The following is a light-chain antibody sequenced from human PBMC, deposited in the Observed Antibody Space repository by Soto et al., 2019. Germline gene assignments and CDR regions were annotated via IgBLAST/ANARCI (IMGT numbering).Light chain of an antibody. CDR1: RRISDW. CDR2: DAS. V-gene: IGKV1-5*01. J-gene: IGKJ1*01. CDR3: LQYSSHSWT. Sequence: DIHMTQSPSTLSPSVGDRVTITCRASRRISDWLAWYQQKPGKAPKLLIFDASSLKNGVPSRFSGSGSGTECTLPIGWLQPDDCATYYCLQYSSHSWTFGQGTKVQIK.